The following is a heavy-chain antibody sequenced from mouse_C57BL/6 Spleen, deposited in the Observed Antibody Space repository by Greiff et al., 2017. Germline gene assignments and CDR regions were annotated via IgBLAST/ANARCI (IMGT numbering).Heavy chain of an antibody. V-gene: IGHV14-3*01. CDR1: GFNIKDTY. J-gene: IGHJ1*03. D-gene: IGHD2-2*01. CDR2: SDPANGNT. Sequence: EVQLVESVAELVRPGASVKLSCTASGFNIKDTYMHWVKQRPEQGLEWIGRSDPANGNTKYAPKFQGKATITADTSSNTAYLQLSSLTSEDTAIYYCAREGYPSYCYFDVWGTGTTVTVSS. CDR3: AREGYPSYCYFDV.